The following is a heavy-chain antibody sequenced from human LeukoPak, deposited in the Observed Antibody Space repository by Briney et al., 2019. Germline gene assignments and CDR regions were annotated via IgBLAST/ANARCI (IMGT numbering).Heavy chain of an antibody. CDR2: INPNSGGT. D-gene: IGHD4-17*01. J-gene: IGHJ4*02. Sequence: GASVKVSCKPSAYTVTLHYIHRVLQAPGQGLEWMGWINPNSGGTNYAQKFQGRVTMTRDTSISTAYMELSRLRSDDTAVYYCARAPLQKNHTVTTMGYWGQGTLVTVSS. CDR1: AYTVTLHY. V-gene: IGHV1-2*02. CDR3: ARAPLQKNHTVTTMGY.